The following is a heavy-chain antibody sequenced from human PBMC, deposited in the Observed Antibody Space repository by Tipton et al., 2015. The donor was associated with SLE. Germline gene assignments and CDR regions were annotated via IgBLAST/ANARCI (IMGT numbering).Heavy chain of an antibody. CDR1: GFTFNTYA. CDR2: VQYDGYAGTNS. D-gene: IGHD2/OR15-2a*01. J-gene: IGHJ6*02. CDR3: ASLGGPPTVYFYKYPMHV. V-gene: IGHV3-30*19. Sequence: SLRLSCAASGFTFNTYAMHWVRQAPGKGLEWVAFVQYDGYAGTNSFYAESVKGRFIISRDRSKNTVYLQMNSLRPEDTALYYCASLGGPPTVYFYKYPMHVWGQGTTVTVSS.